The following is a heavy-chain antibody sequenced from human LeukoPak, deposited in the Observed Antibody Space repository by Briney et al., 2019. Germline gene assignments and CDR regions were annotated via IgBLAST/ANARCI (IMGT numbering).Heavy chain of an antibody. V-gene: IGHV3-30*04. CDR1: GFTFSSYA. CDR2: ISYDGSNK. J-gene: IGHJ4*02. D-gene: IGHD4-11*01. CDR3: AKGLISNYPGSYFVY. Sequence: GGSLRLSCAASGFTFSSYAMHWVRQAPGKGLEGVAVISYDGSNKYYADSVKGRFTISRDNSKNTLYLQMNSLRAEGTAVYYCAKGLISNYPGSYFVYWGQGTLVTVSS.